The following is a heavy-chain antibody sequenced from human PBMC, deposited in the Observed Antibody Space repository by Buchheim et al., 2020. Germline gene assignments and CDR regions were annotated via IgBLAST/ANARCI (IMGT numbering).Heavy chain of an antibody. J-gene: IGHJ6*02. CDR3: ARVPGYCSSTSCYSYYYYGMDV. D-gene: IGHD2-2*02. V-gene: IGHV1-69*06. CDR1: GGTFSSYA. Sequence: QVQLVQSGAEVKKPGSSVKVSCKASGGTFSSYAISWVRQAPGQGLEWMGGIIPIFGTANYAQKFQGRVTITAAKSTSTAYMELSSLRSEDTAVYYCARVPGYCSSTSCYSYYYYGMDVWGQGTT. CDR2: IIPIFGTA.